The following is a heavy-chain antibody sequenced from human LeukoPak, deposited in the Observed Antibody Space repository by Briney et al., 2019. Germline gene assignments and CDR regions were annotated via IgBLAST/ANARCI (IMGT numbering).Heavy chain of an antibody. CDR1: GFTFSSYD. D-gene: IGHD2-8*02. CDR3: ARAPATGAFPFDY. V-gene: IGHV3-13*01. CDR2: ICTAGDT. J-gene: IGHJ4*02. Sequence: GGSLRLSCAASGFTFSSYDMHWVRQAPGKGLEWVSAICTAGDTYYPGSVKGRFTISRENAKNSLYLQMNSLRAGDTAVYYCARAPATGAFPFDYWGQGTLVTVSS.